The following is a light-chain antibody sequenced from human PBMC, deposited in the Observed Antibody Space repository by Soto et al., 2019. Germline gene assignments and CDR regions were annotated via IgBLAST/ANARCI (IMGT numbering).Light chain of an antibody. J-gene: IGKJ5*01. Sequence: EIVLTQSPGTLSLSPGERATLSCRASQSVSSSYLAWYQQKPGQAPRLLIYGASNRATGIPDRFSGSGSGTDFTLTISRLEPEDFAVYYCQQRSNWPLTFGLGTRLEIK. V-gene: IGKV3D-20*02. CDR2: GAS. CDR1: QSVSSSY. CDR3: QQRSNWPLT.